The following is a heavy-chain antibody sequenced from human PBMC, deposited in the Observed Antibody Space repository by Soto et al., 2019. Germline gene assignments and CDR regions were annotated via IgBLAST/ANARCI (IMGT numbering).Heavy chain of an antibody. Sequence: GGSLRLSCAASGFTFSSYAMKWVRQAPGKGLEWVSAISNGGGGTNYADSVKGRFTISRDNSKNTLYLQMNSLRAEDTAVYYCAKYNLRYYFDYWGQGTLVTVSS. J-gene: IGHJ4*02. V-gene: IGHV3-23*01. CDR1: GFTFSSYA. D-gene: IGHD1-20*01. CDR2: ISNGGGGT. CDR3: AKYNLRYYFDY.